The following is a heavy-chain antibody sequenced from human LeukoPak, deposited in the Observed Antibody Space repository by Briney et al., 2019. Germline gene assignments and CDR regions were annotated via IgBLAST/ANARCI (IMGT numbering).Heavy chain of an antibody. D-gene: IGHD3-10*01. Sequence: GGSLRLSCAASGFTFGSYWMHWVRQAPGKGLVWVSRINSDGSSTSYADSVKGRFTISRDNAKNTLYLQMNSLRAEDTAVYYCAGDQGLGELDYWGQGTLVTVSS. J-gene: IGHJ4*02. CDR2: INSDGSST. V-gene: IGHV3-74*01. CDR1: GFTFGSYW. CDR3: AGDQGLGELDY.